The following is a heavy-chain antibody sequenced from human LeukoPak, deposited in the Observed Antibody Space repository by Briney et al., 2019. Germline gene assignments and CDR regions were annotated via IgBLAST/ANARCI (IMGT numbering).Heavy chain of an antibody. CDR1: GFTVLSNY. V-gene: IGHV3-53*01. CDR3: ARLIYTYDSYFFDY. CDR2: INSGGIT. Sequence: GGSLRLSCAASGFTVLSNYMSWVRQAPGKGLEWVSVINSGGITSYADSGKGRFTVSRDNSKNTLYLQMNSLRADDTAVYYCARLIYTYDSYFFDYWGQGTLVTVSS. D-gene: IGHD5-18*01. J-gene: IGHJ4*02.